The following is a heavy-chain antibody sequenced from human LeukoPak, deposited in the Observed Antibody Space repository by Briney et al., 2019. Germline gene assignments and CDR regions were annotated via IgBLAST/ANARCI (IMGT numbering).Heavy chain of an antibody. CDR3: AETSYGGYDVASGY. Sequence: GGSLTLSCAASGFTFSSYAMSGVRQAPGKGLEWVSAISGSGGSTYYADSVKGRFTISRDNSKNTLYLQMNSLRAEDTAVYYCAETSYGGYDVASGYWGQGTLVTVSS. J-gene: IGHJ4*02. V-gene: IGHV3-23*01. CDR1: GFTFSSYA. D-gene: IGHD5-12*01. CDR2: ISGSGGST.